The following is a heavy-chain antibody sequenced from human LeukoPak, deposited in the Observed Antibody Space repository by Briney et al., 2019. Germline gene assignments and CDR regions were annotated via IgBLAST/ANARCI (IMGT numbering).Heavy chain of an antibody. J-gene: IGHJ4*02. CDR2: IYHSGST. CDR3: ARKEHGYCSH. Sequence: ASQTLSLTCTVSGGSISSGGYYWSWIRQPPGKGLEWIGYIYHSGSTYYNPALKSRVTISVDRSKNQFSLKLSSVTAADTAVYYCARKEHGYCSHWGQGTLVTVSS. D-gene: IGHD2-2*03. V-gene: IGHV4-30-2*01. CDR1: GGSISSGGYY.